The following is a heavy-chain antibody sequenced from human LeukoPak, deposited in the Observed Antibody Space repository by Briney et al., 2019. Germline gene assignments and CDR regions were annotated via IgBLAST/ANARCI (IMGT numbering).Heavy chain of an antibody. CDR3: ARDIAAAGTGVFDY. CDR2: IYYSGST. Sequence: SETLSLTCTVSGGSISSSSYYWGWIRQPPGKGLEWIGSIYYSGSTYYNPSLKSRVTISVDTSKNQFSLKLSSVTAADTAVYYCARDIAAAGTGVFDYWGQGTLVTVSS. D-gene: IGHD6-13*01. V-gene: IGHV4-39*07. J-gene: IGHJ4*02. CDR1: GGSISSSSYY.